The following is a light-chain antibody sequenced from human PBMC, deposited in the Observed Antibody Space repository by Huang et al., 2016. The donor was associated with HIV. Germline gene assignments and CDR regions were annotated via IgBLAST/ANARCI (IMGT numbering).Light chain of an antibody. Sequence: DIQMTQSPSSLSASVGDRVTVTCQASQDIVKSLNWYQHKPGRAPKLLIHDVSILETGVPSRFSGSGSGTHFTFTIKSLQPEDIATYYCQQYDNVSLAFGGGTKVEMK. CDR2: DVS. CDR3: QQYDNVSLA. CDR1: QDIVKS. J-gene: IGKJ4*01. V-gene: IGKV1-33*01.